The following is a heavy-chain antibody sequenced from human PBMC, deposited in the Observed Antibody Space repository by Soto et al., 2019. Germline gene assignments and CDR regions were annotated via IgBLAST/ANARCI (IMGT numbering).Heavy chain of an antibody. D-gene: IGHD1-1*01. CDR2: IYWDDDK. CDR1: GFSLSTSGVG. Sequence: QITLKESGPTLVKPTQTLTLTCTFSGFSLSTSGVGVGWIRQPPGKALEWLALIYWDDDKRYSPSLKSRLTNTKDTSKNQVVLTMTNMDPVDTATYYCAHGRREIWVWNDLVWGQGTLVTVSS. J-gene: IGHJ4*02. CDR3: AHGRREIWVWNDLV. V-gene: IGHV2-5*02.